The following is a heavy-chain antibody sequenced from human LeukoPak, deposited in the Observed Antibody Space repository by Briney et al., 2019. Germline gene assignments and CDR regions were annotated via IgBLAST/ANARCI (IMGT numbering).Heavy chain of an antibody. CDR3: AKYSSGWCFEY. CDR1: GFTFSSYA. J-gene: IGHJ4*02. V-gene: IGHV3-23*01. CDR2: ISASGGST. Sequence: GGSLRLSRAASGFTFSSYAMSWVRQAPGKGLEWVSGISASGGSTYYADSVKGRFTISRDNSKNTLYLQMNSLRAEDTAVYYCAKYSSGWCFEYWGQGTLVTVSS. D-gene: IGHD6-19*01.